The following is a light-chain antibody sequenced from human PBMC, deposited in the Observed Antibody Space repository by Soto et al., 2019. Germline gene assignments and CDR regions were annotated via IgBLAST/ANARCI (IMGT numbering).Light chain of an antibody. Sequence: QSVLTQPPSVSGAPGQRVTISCTGSSSNIGAGYDVHWYQQLPGTAPKLLIYGNSNRPSGVPDRFSGSKSGTSASLANTGLQAEDEADDYCQSYARILSGWVFGGGIKLTIL. CDR3: QSYARILSGWV. CDR2: GNS. J-gene: IGLJ3*02. V-gene: IGLV1-40*01. CDR1: SSNIGAGYD.